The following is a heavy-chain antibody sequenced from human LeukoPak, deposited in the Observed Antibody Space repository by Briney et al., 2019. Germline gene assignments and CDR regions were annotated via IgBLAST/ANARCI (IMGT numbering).Heavy chain of an antibody. CDR2: ISASGNT. Sequence: SETLSLTCTVSGGSISGYYWSWIRQPAGKRLEWIGRISASGNTNYNPSLKSRVTMSVDTSKNLFALKLSSVTAADTAVYYCARQGVATAIDYWGQGTLVTVSS. CDR1: GGSISGYY. V-gene: IGHV4-4*07. D-gene: IGHD2-21*02. J-gene: IGHJ4*02. CDR3: ARQGVATAIDY.